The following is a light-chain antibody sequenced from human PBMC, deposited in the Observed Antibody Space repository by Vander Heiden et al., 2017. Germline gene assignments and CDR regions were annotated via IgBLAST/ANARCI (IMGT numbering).Light chain of an antibody. V-gene: IGLV2-23*02. Sequence: QSALTQPASVSGSPGQSITISCTGGRSDVGSYNLVSWYQHHPGRAPRLVIYEVTNRASGVSSRFSGSKSGSAASLTISGLQPEDEGEYHCCSYAGGNTLVFGGGTKLTVL. CDR1: RSDVGSYNL. CDR2: EVT. J-gene: IGLJ3*02. CDR3: CSYAGGNTLV.